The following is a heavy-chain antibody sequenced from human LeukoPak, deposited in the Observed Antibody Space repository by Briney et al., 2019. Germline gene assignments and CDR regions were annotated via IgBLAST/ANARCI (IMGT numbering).Heavy chain of an antibody. CDR3: ARGGMIVVAIDY. J-gene: IGHJ4*02. Sequence: ASVKVSCKASVYTFTGYYMHWVRQAPGQGLEWMGWINPNSGSTNYAQKFQGRVTMTRDTSISTAYMELSRLRSDDTAVYYCARGGMIVVAIDYWGQGTLVTVSS. CDR2: INPNSGST. CDR1: VYTFTGYY. D-gene: IGHD3-22*01. V-gene: IGHV1-2*02.